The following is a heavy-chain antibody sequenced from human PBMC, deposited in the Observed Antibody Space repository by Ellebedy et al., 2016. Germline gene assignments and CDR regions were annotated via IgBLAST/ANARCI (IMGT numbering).Heavy chain of an antibody. Sequence: GGSLRLSCAASGFTFDDYAMHWVRQAPGKGLEWVSGISWNSGSIGYADSVKGRFTISRDNAKNSLYLQMNSLRAEDTALYYCAKDWNAYYYDSSGSDYWGQGTLVTVSS. J-gene: IGHJ4*02. CDR1: GFTFDDYA. V-gene: IGHV3-9*01. CDR3: AKDWNAYYYDSSGSDY. D-gene: IGHD3-22*01. CDR2: ISWNSGSI.